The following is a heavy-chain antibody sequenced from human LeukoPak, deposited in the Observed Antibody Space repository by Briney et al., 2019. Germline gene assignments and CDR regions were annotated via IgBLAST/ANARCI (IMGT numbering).Heavy chain of an antibody. Sequence: ASVKVSCKASGGTFSSYAISWVRQAPGQGLEWMGGIIPIFGTANYSQKFQGRVTITADESTSTAYMELSSLRSEDTAVYYCARERATYRSSWYFDYWGQGTLVTVSS. CDR2: IIPIFGTA. J-gene: IGHJ4*02. D-gene: IGHD6-13*01. CDR3: ARERATYRSSWYFDY. CDR1: GGTFSSYA. V-gene: IGHV1-69*13.